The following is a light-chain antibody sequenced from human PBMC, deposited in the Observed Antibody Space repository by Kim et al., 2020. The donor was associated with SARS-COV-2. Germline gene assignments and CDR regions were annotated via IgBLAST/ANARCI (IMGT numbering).Light chain of an antibody. CDR3: AAWDDSLNAWV. CDR1: RTNIGRNA. J-gene: IGLJ3*02. V-gene: IGLV1-36*01. CDR2: YDD. Sequence: QSVLTQPPSVSEAPRQRVSISCSGGRTNIGRNAVNWYQQLPGKAPKLLIYYDDQLPSGVSDRFSGSKSGTSASLAISGLQSEDEADYYCAAWDDSLNAWVFGGGTKVTVL.